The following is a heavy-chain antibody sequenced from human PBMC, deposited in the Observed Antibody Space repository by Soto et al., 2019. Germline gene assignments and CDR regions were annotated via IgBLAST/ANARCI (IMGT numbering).Heavy chain of an antibody. CDR1: GLSFSSHA. Sequence: GESLSLACAVSGLSFSSHAMTWVRHAQGAGLGWVSALSGCADRTYYADSVKGRLTISRDNSKDTVYFQMKSPRTADTGVYYWATPGVGGSLFEVWGQGTPVTGSS. J-gene: IGHJ1*01. V-gene: IGHV3-23*01. D-gene: IGHD3-10*02. CDR2: LSGCADRT. CDR3: ATPGVGGSLFEV.